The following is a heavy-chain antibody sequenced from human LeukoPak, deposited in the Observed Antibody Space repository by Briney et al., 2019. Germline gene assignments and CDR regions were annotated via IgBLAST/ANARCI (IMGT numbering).Heavy chain of an antibody. D-gene: IGHD1-26*01. V-gene: IGHV3-23*01. J-gene: IGHJ4*02. CDR1: GFTFSSYA. CDR2: ITNSGGGT. CDR3: VKFVGAKGY. Sequence: GGSLRLSCAASGFTFSSYAMTWVRQAPGKGLEWVSAITNSGGGTYYADSVKGRFTISRDNSKNTLYLQMNSLKAEDTAVYYCVKFVGAKGYWGQGTLVTVSS.